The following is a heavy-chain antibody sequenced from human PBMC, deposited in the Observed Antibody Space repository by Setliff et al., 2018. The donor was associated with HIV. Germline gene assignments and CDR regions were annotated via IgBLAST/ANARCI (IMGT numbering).Heavy chain of an antibody. CDR2: IRYTGSNK. CDR1: GFTFSSYG. CDR3: ARGGSNSWSPFGY. V-gene: IGHV3-30*02. Sequence: GGSLRLSCAASGFTFSSYGIHWVRQAPGKGLEWVAFIRYTGSNKYYADSVKGRFTISRDNSKNTLYLQMNSLRAEDTAVYYCARGGSNSWSPFGYWGQGTLVTVSS. D-gene: IGHD6-13*01. J-gene: IGHJ4*02.